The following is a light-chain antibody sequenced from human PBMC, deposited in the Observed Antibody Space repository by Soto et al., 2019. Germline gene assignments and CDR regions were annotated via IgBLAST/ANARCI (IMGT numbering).Light chain of an antibody. CDR1: SSDVGAYNY. CDR2: DVT. Sequence: QSGLTQPASVSGSPGQSITISCTGTSSDVGAYNYVSWFQHHPGKAPKLMIYDVTNRPSGVSNRFSGSKSGNTASLTISGLQPEDEADYYCSSYTTTNTRYVFGTGTKLTVL. V-gene: IGLV2-14*03. J-gene: IGLJ1*01. CDR3: SSYTTTNTRYV.